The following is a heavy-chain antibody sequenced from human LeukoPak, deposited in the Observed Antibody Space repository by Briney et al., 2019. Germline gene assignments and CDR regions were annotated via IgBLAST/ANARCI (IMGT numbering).Heavy chain of an antibody. CDR2: IYPGDSDT. CDR1: GYSFTNYW. CDR3: ARRLGGSYSWFDP. J-gene: IGHJ5*02. V-gene: IGHV5-51*01. D-gene: IGHD1-26*01. Sequence: GESLKISCKGSGYSFTNYWSAWVRQMPGKGLEWMGIIYPGDSDTRYSPSFQGQVTISADKSISTAYLQWSSLKASDTAMYYCARRLGGSYSWFDPWGQGTLVTVSS.